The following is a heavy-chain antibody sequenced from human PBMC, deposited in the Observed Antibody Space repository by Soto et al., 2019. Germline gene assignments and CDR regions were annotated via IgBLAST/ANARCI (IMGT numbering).Heavy chain of an antibody. J-gene: IGHJ6*01. CDR1: GFTFGDYG. CDR3: ARRGSTVTTAWFYHAMDV. D-gene: IGHD4-17*01. V-gene: IGHV3-33*01. Sequence: GGSLRLSCEASGFTFGDYGMHWVRQAPGKGLEWVAVIWFDGSNKYYSESVKGRFTISRDNSKNTVDLQMDSLRGDDTAVYYCARRGSTVTTAWFYHAMDVWGRGTPVTVYS. CDR2: IWFDGSNK.